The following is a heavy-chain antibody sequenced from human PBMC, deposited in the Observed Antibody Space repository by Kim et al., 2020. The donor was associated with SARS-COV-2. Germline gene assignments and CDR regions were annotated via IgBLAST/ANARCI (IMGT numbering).Heavy chain of an antibody. D-gene: IGHD1-1*01. J-gene: IGHJ4*03. CDR1: GYTFTSYT. Sequence: ASVKVSCKASGYTFTSYTIHWVRQAPGQGLEWMGWINIGQGNTQSLQKFQGRVTITRDTSASTAFMELSSLTSDDTAIYYCARDATTRDGGYYFDYWGQGALVTVSS. CDR2: INIGQGNT. V-gene: IGHV1-3*04. CDR3: ARDATTRDGGYYFDY.